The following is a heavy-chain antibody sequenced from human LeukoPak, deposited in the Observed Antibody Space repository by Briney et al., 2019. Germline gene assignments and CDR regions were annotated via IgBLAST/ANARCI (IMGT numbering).Heavy chain of an antibody. D-gene: IGHD3-22*01. V-gene: IGHV3-9*01. CDR2: ISWSSGII. J-gene: IGHJ6*02. Sequence: GGSLRLSCAASGFTFDDHGMHWVRQAPGKGLEWVSGISWSSGIIGYADSVKGRFTISRDNVKNVLYLQMNSLRPEDTALYYCAKDLSSAITSALVLDVWGQGTTVIVS. CDR1: GFTFDDHG. CDR3: AKDLSSAITSALVLDV.